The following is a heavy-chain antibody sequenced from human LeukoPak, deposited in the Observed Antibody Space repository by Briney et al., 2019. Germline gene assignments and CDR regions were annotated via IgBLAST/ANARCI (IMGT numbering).Heavy chain of an antibody. J-gene: IGHJ4*02. V-gene: IGHV3-23*01. CDR3: ATQSGYCTNGVCYSPYFDY. D-gene: IGHD2-8*01. CDR2: ISGSGGNT. CDR1: GFTFSSYA. Sequence: GGSLRLSCAASGFTFSSYAMSWVRQAPGKGLEWVSAISGSGGNTYYADSVKGRFTISRDNSKNTLYLQMNSLRAEDTAVYYCATQSGYCTNGVCYSPYFDYWGQGTLVTVSS.